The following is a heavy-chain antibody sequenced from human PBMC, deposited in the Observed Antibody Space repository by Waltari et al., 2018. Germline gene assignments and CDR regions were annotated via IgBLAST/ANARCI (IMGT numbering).Heavy chain of an antibody. J-gene: IGHJ3*01. D-gene: IGHD5-12*01. V-gene: IGHV4-39*01. CDR3: ATYIGASVGTAAFDV. CDR2: VSYSGTT. Sequence: QLQLQESGPRLVRPSETLSLICRVSGVSITSNRHYWAGIRQSPGQGLELIGTVSYSGTTYISPSLKSRVSVSRDTSKNQVSQILGSVTAADMAVYYCATYIGASVGTAAFDVWGQGTMVTVSS. CDR1: GVSITSNRHY.